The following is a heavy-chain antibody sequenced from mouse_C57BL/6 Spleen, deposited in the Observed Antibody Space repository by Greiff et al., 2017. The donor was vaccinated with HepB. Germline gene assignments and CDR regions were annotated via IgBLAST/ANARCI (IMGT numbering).Heavy chain of an antibody. D-gene: IGHD2-4*01. CDR3: AIRDYDDDERFAY. V-gene: IGHV1-7*01. Sequence: VQLQQSGAELAKPGASVKLSCKASGYTFTSYWMHWVKQRPGQGLEWIGYINPSSGYTKYNQKFKDKATLTADKSSSTAYMQLSSLTYEDSAVYSWAIRDYDDDERFAYWGQGTLVTVSA. J-gene: IGHJ3*01. CDR1: GYTFTSYW. CDR2: INPSSGYT.